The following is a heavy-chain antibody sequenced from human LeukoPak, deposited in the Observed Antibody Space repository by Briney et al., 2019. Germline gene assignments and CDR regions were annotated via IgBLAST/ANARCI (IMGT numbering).Heavy chain of an antibody. CDR3: ARVHYYDNSGYWFFDY. D-gene: IGHD3-22*01. CDR2: INHSGST. J-gene: IGHJ4*02. V-gene: IGHV4-34*01. Sequence: PSETLSLTCAVYGGSFSGYYWSWIRQPPGKGLEWIGEINHSGSTNYNPSLKSRVTISVDTSKNQFSLKLSSVTAADTAVYYCARVHYYDNSGYWFFDYWGQGTLVTVSS. CDR1: GGSFSGYY.